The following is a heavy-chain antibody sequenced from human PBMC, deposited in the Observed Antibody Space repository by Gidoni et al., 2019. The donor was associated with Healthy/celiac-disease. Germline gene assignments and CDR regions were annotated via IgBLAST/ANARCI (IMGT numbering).Heavy chain of an antibody. D-gene: IGHD6-19*01. J-gene: IGHJ4*02. V-gene: IGHV1-69*04. CDR2: IIPILGIA. Sequence: QVQLVQSGAEVKKPGSSVKVSCKAYGGTFSSYAISWVRQAPGQGLEWMGRIIPILGIANYAQKFQGRVTITADKSTSTAYMELSSLRSEDTAVYYCARGPPGIAVAGTNYWGQGTLVTVSS. CDR1: GGTFSSYA. CDR3: ARGPPGIAVAGTNY.